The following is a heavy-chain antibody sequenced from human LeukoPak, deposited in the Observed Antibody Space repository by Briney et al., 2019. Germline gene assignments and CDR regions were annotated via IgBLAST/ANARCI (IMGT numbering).Heavy chain of an antibody. V-gene: IGHV5-10-1*01. CDR1: GYSFTSYW. CDR2: IDPSDSYT. CDR3: AGHRDDGFADYFDY. J-gene: IGHJ4*02. D-gene: IGHD1-1*01. Sequence: AGESLKISCKGSGYSFTSYWISWVRQMPGKGLEWMGRIDPSDSYTNYSPSFQGHVTISADKSISTAYLQWSRLKASDTAMYYCAGHRDDGFADYFDYWGQGTLVTVSS.